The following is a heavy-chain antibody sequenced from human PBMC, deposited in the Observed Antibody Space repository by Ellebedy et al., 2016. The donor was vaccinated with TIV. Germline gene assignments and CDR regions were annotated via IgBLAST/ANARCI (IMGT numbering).Heavy chain of an antibody. Sequence: GESLKISCAASGFTFSSYWMHWVRQAPGKGLEWVSYISSSSSTIYYADSVKGRFTISRDNAKNSLYLQMNSLRDEDTAVYYCARDLGEKTSTVFDYWGQGMLVTVSS. D-gene: IGHD3-16*01. V-gene: IGHV3-48*02. CDR3: ARDLGEKTSTVFDY. CDR2: ISSSSSTI. CDR1: GFTFSSYW. J-gene: IGHJ4*02.